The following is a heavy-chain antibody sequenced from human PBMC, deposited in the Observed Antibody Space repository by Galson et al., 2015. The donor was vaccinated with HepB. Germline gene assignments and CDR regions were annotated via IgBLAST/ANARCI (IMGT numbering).Heavy chain of an antibody. Sequence: SLRLSCAASGFTFSSYGMHWVRQAPGEGLEWVAFIRYDGSNKYYADSVKGRFTISRDNSKNTLYLQMNSLRAEDTAVYYCAKGRGGAGGEGYWGQGTLVTVSS. V-gene: IGHV3-30*02. J-gene: IGHJ4*02. CDR1: GFTFSSYG. CDR2: IRYDGSNK. CDR3: AKGRGGAGGEGY. D-gene: IGHD3-10*01.